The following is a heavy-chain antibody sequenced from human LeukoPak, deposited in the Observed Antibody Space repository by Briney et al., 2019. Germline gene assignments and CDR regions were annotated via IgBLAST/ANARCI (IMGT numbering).Heavy chain of an antibody. CDR3: AKASYYYDSSDRFDY. D-gene: IGHD3-22*01. CDR2: ISGSGGTS. V-gene: IGHV3-23*01. CDR1: GFTFSSHA. Sequence: GGSLRLSCAASGFTFSSHAMSWVRQAPGKGLECVSGISGSGGTSYYADSVKGRFTMSRDNSKNTLYLQMNTLRAEDTAVYYCAKASYYYDSSDRFDYWGQGTLVTVSS. J-gene: IGHJ4*02.